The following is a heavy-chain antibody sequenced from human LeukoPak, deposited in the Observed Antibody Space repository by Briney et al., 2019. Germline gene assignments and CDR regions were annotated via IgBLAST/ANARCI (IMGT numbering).Heavy chain of an antibody. Sequence: GASVKVSCKASGYTFTSYAMNWVRQAPGQGLEWMGWINTNTGNPTYAQGFTGRFVFSLDTSVSTAYLQISSLKAEDTAVYYCARVPLFYYYDSSDTTNGAFDIWGQGTMVTVSS. CDR1: GYTFTSYA. J-gene: IGHJ3*02. V-gene: IGHV7-4-1*02. CDR2: INTNTGNP. CDR3: ARVPLFYYYDSSDTTNGAFDI. D-gene: IGHD3-22*01.